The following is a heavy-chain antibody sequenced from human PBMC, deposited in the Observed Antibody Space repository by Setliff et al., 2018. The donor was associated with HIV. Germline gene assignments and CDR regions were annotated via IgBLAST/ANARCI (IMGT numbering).Heavy chain of an antibody. J-gene: IGHJ4*02. CDR2: IFSSGST. CDR3: ARGNVVVPAALDY. D-gene: IGHD2-2*01. CDR1: GGSISSGSYY. Sequence: PSETLSLTCTVSGGSISSGSYYWSWIRQPAGKGLEWIGRIFSSGSTSYNPSLKSRVTISVDTSKNQFPLKLSSVTAADTAVYYCARGNVVVPAALDYWGQGTLVTVSS. V-gene: IGHV4-61*02.